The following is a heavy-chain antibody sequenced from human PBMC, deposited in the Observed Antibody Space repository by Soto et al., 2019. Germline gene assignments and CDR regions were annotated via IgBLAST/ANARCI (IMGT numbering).Heavy chain of an antibody. D-gene: IGHD5-12*01. V-gene: IGHV4-30-2*01. CDR2: IYHSGST. J-gene: IGHJ3*02. CDR3: ASMSWIRAFDI. Sequence: QLQLQESGSGLVKPSQTLSLTCAVSGGSISSGGYSWSWIRQPPGKGLEWIGYIYHSGSTYYNASLKSRVTISVDRSKNQCSLKLSSVTAADTAVYYCASMSWIRAFDIWGQGTVVTVSS. CDR1: GGSISSGGYS.